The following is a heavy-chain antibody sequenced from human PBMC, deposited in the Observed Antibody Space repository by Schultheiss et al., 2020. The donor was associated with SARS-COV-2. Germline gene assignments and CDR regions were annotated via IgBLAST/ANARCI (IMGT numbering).Heavy chain of an antibody. CDR2: ISGSGGST. V-gene: IGHV3-23*01. Sequence: GGSLRLSCSASGFTFSSYSMNWVRQAPGKGLEWVSAISGSGGSTYYAYSVKGRFTISRDNAKNTLYLQMNSLRAEDTAVYYCARVSGGAFDLWGRGTMVTVSS. CDR3: ARVSGGAFDL. J-gene: IGHJ3*01. CDR1: GFTFSSYS. D-gene: IGHD1-26*01.